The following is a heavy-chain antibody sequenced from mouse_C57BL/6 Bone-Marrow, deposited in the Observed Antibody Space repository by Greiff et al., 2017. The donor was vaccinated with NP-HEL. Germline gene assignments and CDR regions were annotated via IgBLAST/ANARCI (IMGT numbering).Heavy chain of an antibody. CDR3: PYCYGSSDWYFDV. J-gene: IGHJ1*03. D-gene: IGHD1-1*01. CDR1: GYTFTDYE. V-gene: IGHV1-15*01. CDR2: IYPETGGT. Sequence: QVQLQQSGAELVRPGASVTLSCKASGYTFTDYEMHWVKQTPVHGLEWIGAIYPETGGTAYNQKFKGKAILTADKSSSTAYMELRSLRSEDSAVYYCPYCYGSSDWYFDVWGTGTTVTVSS.